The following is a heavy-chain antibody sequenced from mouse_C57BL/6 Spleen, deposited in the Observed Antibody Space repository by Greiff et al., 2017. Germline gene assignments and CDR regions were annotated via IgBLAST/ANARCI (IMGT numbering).Heavy chain of an antibody. J-gene: IGHJ4*01. V-gene: IGHV1-81*01. CDR1: GYPFPSYG. CDR2: IYPRSGNT. CDR3: ARFWDDYAMDY. D-gene: IGHD4-1*01. Sequence: VKLQESGAELARPGASVKLSCKASGYPFPSYGISGVKQRTGQGLGWIGEIYPRSGNTYYNEKFKGKATLTADKSSSTAYMELRSLTSEDSAVYFCARFWDDYAMDYWGQGTSVTVSS.